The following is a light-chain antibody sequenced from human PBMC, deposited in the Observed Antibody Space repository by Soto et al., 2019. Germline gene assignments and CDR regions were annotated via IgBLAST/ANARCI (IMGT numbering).Light chain of an antibody. V-gene: IGKV4-1*01. J-gene: IGKJ1*01. CDR2: WAS. CDR1: QSVLYSSNNKNY. Sequence: FVMTESPDSLAVSLGDRSTINCKSSQSVLYSSNNKNYLAWYQQKPGQPPKLLIYWASTRESGVPDRFSGSGSGTDFTLTISSLQAEDVAVYYCQQYYSTPWTFGQGTKVDIK. CDR3: QQYYSTPWT.